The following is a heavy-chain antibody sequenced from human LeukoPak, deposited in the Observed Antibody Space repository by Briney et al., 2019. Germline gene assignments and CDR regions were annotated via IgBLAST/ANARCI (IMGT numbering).Heavy chain of an antibody. CDR2: ISWNSGSI. CDR3: ARDATRVDY. Sequence: PGGSLRLSCAASGFTFDDYAMHWVRQAPGKGLEWVSGISWNSGSIGYADSVKGRFTISRDNAKNSLYLQMNSLRAEDTAVYYCARDATRVDYWGQGTLVTVSS. D-gene: IGHD5-24*01. V-gene: IGHV3-9*01. J-gene: IGHJ4*02. CDR1: GFTFDDYA.